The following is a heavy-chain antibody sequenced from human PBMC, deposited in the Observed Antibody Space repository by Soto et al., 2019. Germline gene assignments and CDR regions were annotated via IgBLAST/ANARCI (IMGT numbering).Heavy chain of an antibody. V-gene: IGHV1-18*01. CDR2: ISAYNGNT. CDR3: ARKNYYYDSSGYVHNWFDP. Sequence: ASVKVSCKASGYTFTSYGISWVRQAPGQGLEWMGWISAYNGNTNYAQKLQGRVTMTTVTSTSTAYMELRSLRSDDTAVYYCARKNYYYDSSGYVHNWFDPWGQGTLVTVSS. J-gene: IGHJ5*02. CDR1: GYTFTSYG. D-gene: IGHD3-22*01.